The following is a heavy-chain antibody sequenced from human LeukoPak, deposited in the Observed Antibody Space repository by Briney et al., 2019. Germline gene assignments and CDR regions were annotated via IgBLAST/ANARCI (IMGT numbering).Heavy chain of an antibody. CDR1: GGSISSYY. Sequence: SETLSLTCTVSGGSISSYYWSWIRQAPGKGLEWIGYIYYSGSTNYNPSLKSRVTISVDTSKNQFSLKLSSVTAADTAVYYCAREFTERAFDIWGQGTMVTVSS. D-gene: IGHD1-26*01. CDR3: AREFTERAFDI. J-gene: IGHJ3*02. V-gene: IGHV4-59*01. CDR2: IYYSGST.